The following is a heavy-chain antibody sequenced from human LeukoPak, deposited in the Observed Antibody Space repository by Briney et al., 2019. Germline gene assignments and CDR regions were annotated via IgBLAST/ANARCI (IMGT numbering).Heavy chain of an antibody. CDR2: INHSGST. CDR1: GGSFSGYY. Sequence: SKTLSLTCAVYGGSFSGYYWSWIRQPPGNGLGWIGEINHSGSTNYNPSLKSRVTISVDTSKNQFSLNLSSVTAADTAVYYCARPSGYSYGYFFYWGQGTLVTVSS. J-gene: IGHJ4*02. CDR3: ARPSGYSYGYFFY. D-gene: IGHD5-18*01. V-gene: IGHV4-34*01.